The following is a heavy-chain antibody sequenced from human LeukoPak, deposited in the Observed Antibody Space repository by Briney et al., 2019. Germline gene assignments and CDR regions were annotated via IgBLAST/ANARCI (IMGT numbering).Heavy chain of an antibody. V-gene: IGHV3-23*01. CDR1: GFAFKNYA. CDR2: INDNGGQR. J-gene: IGHJ4*01. Sequence: PGGSLRLSCAASGFAFKNYAMTWVRQAPGKGLQWVSNINDNGGQRHYADSVKGRFTISRDNSKDTLFLQMDSLRAEDTAVYYCAKTQWKVGATDYFDYWGHGILVTVSS. D-gene: IGHD1-26*01. CDR3: AKTQWKVGATDYFDY.